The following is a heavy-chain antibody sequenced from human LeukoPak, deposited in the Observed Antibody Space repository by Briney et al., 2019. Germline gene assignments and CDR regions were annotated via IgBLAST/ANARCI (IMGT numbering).Heavy chain of an antibody. V-gene: IGHV3-23*01. J-gene: IGHJ4*02. CDR3: AGRPTGYSSGYIH. Sequence: RGSLRLSCVASGITFSNYAVSWVRQAPEKGLDWVSVISGSAHKIRYADSVKGRFTISRDNSENIVYLQMNNLRVEDTAVYYCAGRPTGYSSGYIHWGQGTLVTVSS. CDR1: GITFSNYA. CDR2: ISGSAHKI. D-gene: IGHD5-18*01.